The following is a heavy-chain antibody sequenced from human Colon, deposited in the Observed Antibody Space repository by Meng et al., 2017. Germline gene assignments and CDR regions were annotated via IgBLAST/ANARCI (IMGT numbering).Heavy chain of an antibody. CDR2: ISEGGGT. D-gene: IGHD3-22*01. J-gene: IGHJ4*02. Sequence: QGQLQQGGVRLVQPSETPSLSCDVCGGSVSRDFCSWIRQTPGKGMEWIGGISEGGGTLYNPSLKSRVFISVDTSNSELTLKLTSVTDADTGVYYCARGQGFLLHYFDNWGQGTLVTVSS. CDR1: GGSVSRDF. V-gene: IGHV4-34*01. CDR3: ARGQGFLLHYFDN.